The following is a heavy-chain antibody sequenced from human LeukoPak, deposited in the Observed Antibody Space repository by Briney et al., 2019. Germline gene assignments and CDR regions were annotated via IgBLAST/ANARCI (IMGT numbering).Heavy chain of an antibody. J-gene: IGHJ4*02. D-gene: IGHD4-17*01. CDR1: GGSISSGGYY. CDR2: IYYSGST. CDR3: ASGSTVTKFEY. Sequence: SETLSLTCTVSGGSISSGGYYWSWIRQHPGKGLEWIGYIYYSGSTNSNPSLQSRVTISVDTSKNQFSLKLTSVTAADTAVYYCASGSTVTKFEYWGQGILVTVSS. V-gene: IGHV4-61*08.